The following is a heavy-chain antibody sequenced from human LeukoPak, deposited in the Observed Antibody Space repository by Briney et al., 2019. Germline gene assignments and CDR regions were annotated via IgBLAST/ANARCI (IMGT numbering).Heavy chain of an antibody. J-gene: IGHJ4*02. CDR1: GFTFDDYA. D-gene: IGHD2-2*01. V-gene: IGHV3-9*01. CDR2: ISWNSGSI. CDR3: AKVGLAYCSSTSCLIGALFGY. Sequence: GGSLRHSCAASGFTFDDYAKHWVRQAPGKGLEWVSGISWNSGSIGYPDSVKGRFTISRDNAKNSLYLQMNSLSAEEATLYYCAKVGLAYCSSTSCLIGALFGYWGQGTLVTVSS.